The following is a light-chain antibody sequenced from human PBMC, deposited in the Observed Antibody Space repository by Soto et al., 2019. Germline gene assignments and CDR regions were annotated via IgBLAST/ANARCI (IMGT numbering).Light chain of an antibody. J-gene: IGLJ3*02. CDR3: QSYDSSLSTWV. Sequence: SVLTQPPSVSGAPGQGVTIPCTGSSSRIGARFDVHWYQHLPGTAPKLLIYGNTRRPSGVPDRFSGSKSGTSASLAITGLQAEDEADYYCQSYDSSLSTWVFGGGTKLTVL. V-gene: IGLV1-40*01. CDR1: SSRIGARFD. CDR2: GNT.